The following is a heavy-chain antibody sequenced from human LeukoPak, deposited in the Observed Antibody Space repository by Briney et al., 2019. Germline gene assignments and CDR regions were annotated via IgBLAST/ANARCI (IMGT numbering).Heavy chain of an antibody. CDR2: VSSSDVTT. V-gene: IGHV3-23*01. D-gene: IGHD3-16*01. CDR3: AKYRSKYVPHEAFDI. CDR1: GFTFSNYA. J-gene: IGHJ3*02. Sequence: GGSLRLSCAASGFTFSNYAMSWVRQAPGKGLEWVSHVSSSDVTTYYADSVKGRFTVSRDNSRNTLYLQMNSLRAEDTALYYCAKYRSKYVPHEAFDIWGQGTMVTVSS.